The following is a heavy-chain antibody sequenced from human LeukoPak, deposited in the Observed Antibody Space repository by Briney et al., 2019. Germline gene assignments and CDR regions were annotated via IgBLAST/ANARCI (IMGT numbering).Heavy chain of an antibody. Sequence: SETLSLTCTVSGGSISSYYWSWIRQPPGKGLEWIGEINHSGSTNYNPSLKSRVTISVDTSKNQFSLKLSSVTAADTAVYYCARGALEGSGSYYSWFDPWGQRTVVTVSS. CDR3: ARGALEGSGSYYSWFDP. V-gene: IGHV4-34*01. CDR1: GGSISSYY. J-gene: IGHJ5*02. D-gene: IGHD3-10*01. CDR2: INHSGST.